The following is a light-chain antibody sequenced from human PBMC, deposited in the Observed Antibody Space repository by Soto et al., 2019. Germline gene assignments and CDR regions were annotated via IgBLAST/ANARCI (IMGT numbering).Light chain of an antibody. CDR1: QSVGSNF. J-gene: IGKJ1*01. V-gene: IGKV3-20*01. CDR3: QQYGSFPRT. CDR2: GAS. Sequence: EVVLTQSPGILSLSPGERATLSCRASQSVGSNFLGWYQQKPGQAPRLLIYGASFRATGIPDRFSGSGSGTDFTLTISRLEPEDFAVYYCQQYGSFPRTFGQGTKVDIK.